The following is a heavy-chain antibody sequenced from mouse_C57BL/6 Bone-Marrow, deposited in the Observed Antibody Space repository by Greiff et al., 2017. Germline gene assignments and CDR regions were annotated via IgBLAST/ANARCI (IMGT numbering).Heavy chain of an antibody. V-gene: IGHV3-6*01. CDR2: ISYDGSN. J-gene: IGHJ3*01. D-gene: IGHD1-1*01. Sequence: EVKLQESGPGLVKPSQSLSLTCSVTGYSITSGYYWNWIRQFPGNKLEWMGYISYDGSNNYNPSLKNLISITRDTSKNQFFLKLNSVTTEDTATYYCARGYYGAYWGQGTLVTVSA. CDR3: ARGYYGAY. CDR1: GYSITSGYY.